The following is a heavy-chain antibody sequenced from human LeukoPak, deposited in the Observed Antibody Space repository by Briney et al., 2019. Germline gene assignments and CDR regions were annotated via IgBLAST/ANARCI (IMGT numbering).Heavy chain of an antibody. V-gene: IGHV4-59*01. Sequence: PSETLSLTCTVSGVSISSYYWSWIRQPPGKGLEWIGYIYYSGSTNYNPSLKTRVTVSVDTSKNQFSLKLSSVTAADTAAYYCAKAFFSGSGGNHEHFDSWGQGTLVTVSS. CDR2: IYYSGST. J-gene: IGHJ4*02. CDR1: GVSISSYY. D-gene: IGHD3-10*01. CDR3: AKAFFSGSGGNHEHFDS.